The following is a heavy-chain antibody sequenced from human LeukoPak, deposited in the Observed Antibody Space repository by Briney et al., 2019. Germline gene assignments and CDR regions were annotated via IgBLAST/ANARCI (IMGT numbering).Heavy chain of an antibody. J-gene: IGHJ4*02. CDR3: ATGRSPRPYDSSGYLDY. V-gene: IGHV1-69*05. Sequence: GASVKVSCKASGGTFSSYAISWVRQAPGQGLEWMGGIIPIFGTANYAQKFQGRVTITTDESTSTAYMELSSLRSEDTAVYYCATGRSPRPYDSSGYLDYWGQGTLVTASS. CDR1: GGTFSSYA. D-gene: IGHD3-22*01. CDR2: IIPIFGTA.